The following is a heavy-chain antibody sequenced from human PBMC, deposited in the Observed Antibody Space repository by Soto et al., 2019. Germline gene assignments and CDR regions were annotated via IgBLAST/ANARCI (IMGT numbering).Heavy chain of an antibody. CDR2: IIPMFGTP. Sequence: QVQLVQSGAEVRKPGSSVKVSCKVSGGTFSSYAISWVRQAPGQGLEWMGGIIPMFGTPNYAQKFQGRVTIPADTSTNTANMELNSLTSEDTAVYYCARAAGYHYDSSGYQYWYFDLWGRGNLVTVSS. J-gene: IGHJ2*01. CDR3: ARAAGYHYDSSGYQYWYFDL. V-gene: IGHV1-69*06. CDR1: GGTFSSYA. D-gene: IGHD3-22*01.